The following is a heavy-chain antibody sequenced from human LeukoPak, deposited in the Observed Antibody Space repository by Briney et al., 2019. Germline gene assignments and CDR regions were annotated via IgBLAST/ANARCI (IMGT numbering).Heavy chain of an antibody. Sequence: GGSLRLSCAASGFTFSSYWMPWVRQAPGKGLVWVSRINSDGSSTSYADSVKGRFTISRDNAKNTLYLQMNSLRAEDTAVYYCARDNLMGIAAAGPSDYWGQGTLVTVSS. CDR3: ARDNLMGIAAAGPSDY. V-gene: IGHV3-74*01. D-gene: IGHD6-13*01. CDR2: INSDGSST. J-gene: IGHJ4*02. CDR1: GFTFSSYW.